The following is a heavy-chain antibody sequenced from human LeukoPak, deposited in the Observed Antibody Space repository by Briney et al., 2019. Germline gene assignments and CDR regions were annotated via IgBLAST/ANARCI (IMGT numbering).Heavy chain of an antibody. V-gene: IGHV3-7*01. J-gene: IGHJ4*02. Sequence: GGSLRLSCAASGFIFISYWMSWVRQAPGKGLEWVANIKQDGSAKNYVDSVKGRFTISRDNAKTSLYLQLDSLRAEDTAVYYCAGCAGNSCYFDYWGQGTLVIVSS. D-gene: IGHD1-1*01. CDR2: IKQDGSAK. CDR1: GFIFISYW. CDR3: AGCAGNSCYFDY.